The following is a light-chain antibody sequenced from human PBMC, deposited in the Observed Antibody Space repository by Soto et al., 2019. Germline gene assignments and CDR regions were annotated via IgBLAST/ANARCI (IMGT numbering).Light chain of an antibody. V-gene: IGLV2-14*01. Sequence: QSALTQPASVSGSLRQSITISCTGSRSDIGGYNYVSWYQHHPGKAPKLMIYDVTNRPSEVSNRFSGSKSGNTASLTISGLQAEDEADYDCTSFTSRSTMVFGGGTKLTVL. CDR3: TSFTSRSTMV. CDR1: RSDIGGYNY. J-gene: IGLJ2*01. CDR2: DVT.